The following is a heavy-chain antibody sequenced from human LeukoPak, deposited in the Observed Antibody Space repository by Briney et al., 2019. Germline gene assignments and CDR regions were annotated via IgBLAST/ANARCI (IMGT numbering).Heavy chain of an antibody. Sequence: GASVKVSCKTSGYTFTSYGIIWVRQAPGQGLEWMGWISAYNGNTNYAQKLQGRVTMTTDTSTSTAYMELRSLRSDDTAVYYCRSPLTPSYPDYYYGMDVWGQGTTVTVSS. J-gene: IGHJ6*02. V-gene: IGHV1-18*01. CDR1: GYTFTSYG. CDR2: ISAYNGNT. D-gene: IGHD6-6*01. CDR3: RSPLTPSYPDYYYGMDV.